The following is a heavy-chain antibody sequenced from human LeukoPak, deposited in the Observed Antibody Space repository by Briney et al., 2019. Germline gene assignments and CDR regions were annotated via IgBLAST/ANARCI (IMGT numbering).Heavy chain of an antibody. CDR3: ARAFQVGATLRYFDY. CDR1: GDSVSNNGAA. D-gene: IGHD1-26*01. Sequence: SQTLSLTCAISGDSVSNNGAAWNWIRQSPSRGLEWLGRTYYRSKWYNDYAVSVKSRITINPDTSKNQFSLRLNSVTPEDTAVYYCARAFQVGATLRYFDYWGQGTLVTVSS. CDR2: TYYRSKWYN. J-gene: IGHJ4*02. V-gene: IGHV6-1*01.